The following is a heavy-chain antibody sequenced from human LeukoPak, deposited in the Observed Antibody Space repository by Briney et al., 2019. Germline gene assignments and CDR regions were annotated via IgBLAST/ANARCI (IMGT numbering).Heavy chain of an antibody. D-gene: IGHD3-9*01. CDR1: GFTFSSYG. CDR3: ARATTYDILTGYFDY. CDR2: IRYDGSNK. Sequence: GGSLRLSCAASGFTFSSYGMHWVRQAPGKGLEWVAFIRYDGSNKYYADSVKGRFTISRDNAKNSLYLQMNSLRAEDTAVYYCARATTYDILTGYFDYWGQGTLVTVSS. V-gene: IGHV3-30*02. J-gene: IGHJ4*02.